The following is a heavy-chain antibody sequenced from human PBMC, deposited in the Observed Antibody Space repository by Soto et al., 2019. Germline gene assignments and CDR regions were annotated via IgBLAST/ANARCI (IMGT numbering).Heavy chain of an antibody. D-gene: IGHD4-4*01. CDR1: GFTFSSYW. V-gene: IGHV3-7*03. J-gene: IGHJ5*02. CDR2: IKQDGSEK. Sequence: PGGSLRLSCAASGFTFSSYWMSWVRQAPGKGLEWVANIKQDGSEKYYADSVKGRFTISRDNSKNTLYLQMNSLRAEDTAVYYCAINRAYYSNYVWFDPWGQGTLVTVSS. CDR3: AINRAYYSNYVWFDP.